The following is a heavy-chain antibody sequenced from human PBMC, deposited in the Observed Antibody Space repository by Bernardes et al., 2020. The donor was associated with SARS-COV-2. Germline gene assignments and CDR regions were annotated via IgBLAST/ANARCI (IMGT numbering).Heavy chain of an antibody. V-gene: IGHV3-23*01. J-gene: IGHJ4*02. D-gene: IGHD3-22*01. CDR2: ISGSGGST. CDR1: GFTFSSYA. Sequence: GGSLRLSCETYGFTFSSYAMSWVRQAPGKGLEWVSAISGSGGSTYYADSVKGRFTISRDNSKNTLYLQMNSLRAEDTAVYYCAANYYDSSGYPYWGQGTLVTVSS. CDR3: AANYYDSSGYPY.